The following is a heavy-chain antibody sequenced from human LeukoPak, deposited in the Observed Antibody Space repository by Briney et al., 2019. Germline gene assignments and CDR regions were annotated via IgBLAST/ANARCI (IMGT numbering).Heavy chain of an antibody. D-gene: IGHD3-22*01. CDR3: ARDHYDSRGYYYVGDY. Sequence: SETLSLTCTVSGGSISNYYWGWIRQPAGKTLEWIGRIYSSGSTNYNPSLKSRVTMSVDTSKNQFSLKLSSVTAADTAVYYCARDHYDSRGYYYVGDYRGQGTLVTVSS. CDR1: GGSISNYY. J-gene: IGHJ4*02. V-gene: IGHV4-4*07. CDR2: IYSSGST.